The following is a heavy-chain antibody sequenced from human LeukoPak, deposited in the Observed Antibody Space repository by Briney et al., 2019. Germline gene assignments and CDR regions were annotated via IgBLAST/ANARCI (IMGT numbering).Heavy chain of an antibody. V-gene: IGHV3-15*01. Sequence: GGSLRLSCAASGFTFSDAWMSWVRQAPGKRLEWVGRIKSKIAGGTTEYAAPVKGRFTISRDDSRNTVYLQMNSLKTEDTAVYYCTTDLSRRGSAAGAKVDYWGQGTPVTVSS. CDR1: GFTFSDAW. D-gene: IGHD6-13*01. CDR3: TTDLSRRGSAAGAKVDY. J-gene: IGHJ4*02. CDR2: IKSKIAGGTT.